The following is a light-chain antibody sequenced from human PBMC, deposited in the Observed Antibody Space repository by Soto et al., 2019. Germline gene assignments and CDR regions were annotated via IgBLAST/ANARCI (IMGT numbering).Light chain of an antibody. CDR1: SSDVGGYNY. Sequence: QSALTQPASVSGSPGQSITISCTGTSSDVGGYNYVSWYQQHPGKAPKVMIYEVSNRPSGVSNRFSGSKSGNTASLSISGLQADDEADYYCSSYTSSGTWVFGGGTKLTVL. V-gene: IGLV2-14*01. J-gene: IGLJ3*02. CDR2: EVS. CDR3: SSYTSSGTWV.